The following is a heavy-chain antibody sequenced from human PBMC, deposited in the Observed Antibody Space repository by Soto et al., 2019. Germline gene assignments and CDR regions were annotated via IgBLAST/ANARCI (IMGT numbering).Heavy chain of an antibody. V-gene: IGHV1-69*13. D-gene: IGHD3-9*01. CDR2: IILMFGKV. CDR3: ARDASRYDILTGRSHYYHSGLDV. Sequence: RPSVKVSCKASGGTFSSYAISWVRQAPGQGLEWMGGIILMFGKVNYAQKFQGRVTITADESMSTVYMELSSLKSEDTAVYYCARDASRYDILTGRSHYYHSGLDVWGQGTRVTFSS. J-gene: IGHJ6*02. CDR1: GGTFSSYA.